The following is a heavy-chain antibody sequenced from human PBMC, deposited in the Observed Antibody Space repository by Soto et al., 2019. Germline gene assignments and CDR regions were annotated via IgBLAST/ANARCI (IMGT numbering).Heavy chain of an antibody. CDR2: ISGSGANT. CDR3: AKGQLGIAAAGCAYYFDY. Sequence: EVQVLESGGGLVQPGGSLRLSCAASGFTFSSHAMSWVRQAPGKGLEWVSSISGSGANTNYADSVKGRFTISRDNSKNSLYLQMNSLRAEDTAVYYCAKGQLGIAAAGCAYYFDYWGQGTLVTVSS. CDR1: GFTFSSHA. D-gene: IGHD6-13*01. J-gene: IGHJ4*02. V-gene: IGHV3-23*01.